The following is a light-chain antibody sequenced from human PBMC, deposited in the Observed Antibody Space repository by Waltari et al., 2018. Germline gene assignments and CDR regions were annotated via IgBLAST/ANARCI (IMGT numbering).Light chain of an antibody. CDR1: SSDVGSYNL. V-gene: IGLV2-23*01. Sequence: QSALTQPASVSGSPGQSITISCPGPSSDVGSYNLVPWYQQHPGKAPKLMICEGSKRPSGVSDRFSASKSGNTASLTISGLQAEDEADYYCCSYAGISTYVFGTGTYVTVL. CDR3: CSYAGISTYV. CDR2: EGS. J-gene: IGLJ1*01.